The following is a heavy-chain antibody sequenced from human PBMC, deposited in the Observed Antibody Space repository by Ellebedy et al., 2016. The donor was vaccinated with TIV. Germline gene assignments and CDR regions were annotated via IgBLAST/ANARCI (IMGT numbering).Heavy chain of an antibody. D-gene: IGHD3-10*01. V-gene: IGHV4-34*01. Sequence: SETLSLTXAVYGGSFSGYYWSWIRQPPGKGLEWIGEINHSGSTNYNPSLKSRVTISVDTFKNQLSLKLRSVTAADTAVYYCAKIYYYVSGSYAMDVWGQGTTVTVSS. CDR3: AKIYYYVSGSYAMDV. J-gene: IGHJ6*02. CDR2: INHSGST. CDR1: GGSFSGYY.